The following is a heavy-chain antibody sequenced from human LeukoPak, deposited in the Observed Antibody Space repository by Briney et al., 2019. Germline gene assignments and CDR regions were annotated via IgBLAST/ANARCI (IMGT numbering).Heavy chain of an antibody. V-gene: IGHV3-30*01. CDR1: GFTFSSYA. CDR2: ISYDGSNK. CDR3: ARSMGALYYFDY. J-gene: IGHJ4*02. Sequence: GGSLRLSCAASGFTFSSYAMHWVRQAPGKGLEWGAVISYDGSNKYYADSVKGRFTISRDNSKNTLYLQMNSLRAEDTAVYYCARSMGALYYFDYWGQGTLVTVSS. D-gene: IGHD1-26*01.